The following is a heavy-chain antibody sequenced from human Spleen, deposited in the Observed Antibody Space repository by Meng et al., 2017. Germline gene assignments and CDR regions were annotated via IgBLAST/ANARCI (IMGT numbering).Heavy chain of an antibody. Sequence: SETLSLTCTASGGSISSGGYYWHWIRQPAGKGLEWIGRIQGSGSTDYNPSLKSRVTMSADTSKNQFSLKLTSVTAADTAVYYCARDEFSGSYYSPWGQGTLVTVSS. CDR3: ARDEFSGSYYSP. V-gene: IGHV4-61*02. CDR1: GGSISSGGYY. J-gene: IGHJ5*02. CDR2: IQGSGST. D-gene: IGHD1-26*01.